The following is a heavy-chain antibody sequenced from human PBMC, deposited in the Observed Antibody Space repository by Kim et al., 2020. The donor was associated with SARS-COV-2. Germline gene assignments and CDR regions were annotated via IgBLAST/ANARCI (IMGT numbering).Heavy chain of an antibody. CDR2: IHYLGST. J-gene: IGHJ2*01. CDR3: ARHTSAYPTPDYWY. Sequence: SETLSLTCTLSSGSISSGTYYWVWIRQPPGKGLEFIGKIHYLGSTDYNPSLKSRVTISIDTSKTSFSLKLTSVTAPYTAVYFCARHTSAYPTPDYWY. V-gene: IGHV4-39*01. D-gene: IGHD3-16*01. CDR1: SGSISSGTYY.